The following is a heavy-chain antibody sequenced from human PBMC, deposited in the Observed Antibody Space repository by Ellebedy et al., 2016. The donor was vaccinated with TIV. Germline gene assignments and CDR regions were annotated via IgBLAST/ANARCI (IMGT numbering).Heavy chain of an antibody. CDR1: GYTFTSYY. Sequence: AASVKVSCKASGYTFTSYYMHWVRQAPGQGLEWMGIINPSGGSTSYAQKFQGRVTMTRDTSTSTAYMELSSLRSEDTAVYYCARVEMATKPNARYYYYGMDVWGQGTTVTVSS. CDR3: ARVEMATKPNARYYYYGMDV. V-gene: IGHV1-46*01. CDR2: INPSGGST. J-gene: IGHJ6*02. D-gene: IGHD5-24*01.